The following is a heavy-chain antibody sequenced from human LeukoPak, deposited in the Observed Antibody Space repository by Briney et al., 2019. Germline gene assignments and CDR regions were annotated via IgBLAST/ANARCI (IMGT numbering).Heavy chain of an antibody. D-gene: IGHD1-26*01. CDR3: ATVGNGFYYFDY. CDR1: GYTLTELS. V-gene: IGHV1-24*01. CDR2: FDPEDGET. J-gene: IGHJ4*02. Sequence: ASVKVSCKVSGYTLTELSMHWVRQAPGKGLEWMGGFDPEDGETIYAQMFQGRVTMTEDTSTDTAYMELSSLRSGDTAVYYCATVGNGFYYFDYWGQGTLVTVSS.